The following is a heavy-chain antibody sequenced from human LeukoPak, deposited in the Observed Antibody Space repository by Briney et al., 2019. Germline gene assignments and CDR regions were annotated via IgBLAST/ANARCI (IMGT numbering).Heavy chain of an antibody. CDR1: GFTFSDYY. CDR3: ARSVIAVAGYDAFDI. Sequence: GGSLRLSCAASGFTFSDYYMSWIRQAPGKGLEWVSYISSSSSTIYYADSVKGRFTISRDNAKNSVYLQMDSLRDEDTAVYYCARSVIAVAGYDAFDIWGQGTVVTVSS. D-gene: IGHD6-19*01. J-gene: IGHJ3*02. CDR2: ISSSSSTI. V-gene: IGHV3-11*04.